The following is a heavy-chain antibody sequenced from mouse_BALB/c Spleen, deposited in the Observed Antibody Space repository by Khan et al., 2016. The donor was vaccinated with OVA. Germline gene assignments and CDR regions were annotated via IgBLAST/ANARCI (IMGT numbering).Heavy chain of an antibody. V-gene: IGHV3-2*02. D-gene: IGHD1-1*01. CDR3: ARIYGGDFDY. CDR1: GYSITSDYA. Sequence: EVQLQESGPGLVKPSQSLSLTCTVTGYSITSDYAWNWIRQFPGNKLEWMGYISYSGNTKYNPSLKSRISIPRDTSKNQFFLQLKSVTTEDTATYYCARIYGGDFDYWGQGTTLTVSS. J-gene: IGHJ2*01. CDR2: ISYSGNT.